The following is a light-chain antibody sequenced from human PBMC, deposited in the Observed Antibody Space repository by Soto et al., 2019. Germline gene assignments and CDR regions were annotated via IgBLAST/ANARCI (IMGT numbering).Light chain of an antibody. J-gene: IGKJ1*01. CDR1: QSVSSSH. CDR3: QQYNKWTRT. Sequence: EIVLTQSPGTLSLSPGERAPLSCRASQSVSSSHLAWYQQKPGQAPRILIYGASTRAAIIPARFSGSGSGTEFTLTISSLQSEDFAVYYCQQYNKWTRTFGQGTKVDIK. V-gene: IGKV3-15*01. CDR2: GAS.